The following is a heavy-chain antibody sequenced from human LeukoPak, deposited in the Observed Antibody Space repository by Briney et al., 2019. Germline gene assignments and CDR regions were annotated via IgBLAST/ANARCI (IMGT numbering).Heavy chain of an antibody. Sequence: PGRSLRLSCAASGFTFSSYAMHWVRQAPGKGLEWVAVISYDGSNKYYADSVKGRFTISRDNSKNTLYLQMNSLRSEDMAVYYCARSTGGIKASFDPWGQGTLVTVSS. J-gene: IGHJ5*02. CDR2: ISYDGSNK. CDR1: GFTFSSYA. V-gene: IGHV3-30*04. D-gene: IGHD2-2*01. CDR3: ARSTGGIKASFDP.